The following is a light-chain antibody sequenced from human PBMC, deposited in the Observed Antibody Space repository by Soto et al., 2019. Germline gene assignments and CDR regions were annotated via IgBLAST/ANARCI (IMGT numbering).Light chain of an antibody. J-gene: IGLJ2*01. CDR2: MNN. CDR3: AAWDDSLSGPV. CDR1: TSNIGSNY. V-gene: IGLV1-47*01. Sequence: QSVLTQPPSASGTPGQRVTISCSGSTSNIGSNYVYWYQQLPGTAPKLLIYMNNQWPSGVPDRFSGSKSGTSASLAISGLRSEDEADYYCAAWDDSLSGPVFGGGTKLTVL.